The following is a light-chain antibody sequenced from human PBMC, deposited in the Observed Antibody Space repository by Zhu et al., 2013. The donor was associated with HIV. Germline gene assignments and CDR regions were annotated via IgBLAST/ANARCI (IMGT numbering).Light chain of an antibody. CDR1: ALAKQY. J-gene: IGLJ3*02. CDR3: QSADSSGTYWV. V-gene: IGLV3-25*03. CDR2: KDS. Sequence: SYELTQPPSVSVSPGQTARITCSGDALAKQYAYWYQQKPGQAPGQAPVLVIYKDSERPSGIPERFSGSSSGTTVTLTISGVQAEDEADYYCQSADSSGTYWVFGGGTKLTVL.